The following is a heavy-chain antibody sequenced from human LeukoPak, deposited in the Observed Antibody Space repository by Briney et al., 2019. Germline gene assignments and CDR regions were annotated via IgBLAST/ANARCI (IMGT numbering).Heavy chain of an antibody. Sequence: PGGSLRLSCAASGFTFSSYAMSWVRQAPGKGLEWVSAISGSGATTYYADSVKGRFTISRDKSNNTLYLQMNSLRAEDTAVYYCAKDCAYYYGSGIGGFEYWGQGTLVTVSS. CDR3: AKDCAYYYGSGIGGFEY. CDR2: ISGSGATT. CDR1: GFTFSSYA. D-gene: IGHD3-10*01. V-gene: IGHV3-23*01. J-gene: IGHJ4*02.